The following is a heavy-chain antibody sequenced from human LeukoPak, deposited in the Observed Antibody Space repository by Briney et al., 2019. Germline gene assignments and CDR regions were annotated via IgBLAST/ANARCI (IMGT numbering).Heavy chain of an antibody. V-gene: IGHV1-2*02. D-gene: IGHD2-2*01. CDR2: INPNSGGT. CDR1: GYTFTGYY. CDR3: AIQYTSYTSDAFDI. J-gene: IGHJ3*02. Sequence: ASVKVSCKASGYTFTGYYMHWVRQAPGQGLEWMGWINPNSGGTNYAQKFQGRVTMTRDTSISTAYMELSRLRSDDTAVYYCAIQYTSYTSDAFDIWGQGTMVTVSS.